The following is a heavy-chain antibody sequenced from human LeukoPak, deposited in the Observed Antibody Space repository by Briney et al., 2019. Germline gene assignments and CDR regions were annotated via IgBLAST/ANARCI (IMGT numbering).Heavy chain of an antibody. CDR2: ISGSGGST. Sequence: GSLRLSCAASGFTFSSYAMSWVRQAPGKGLEWVSAISGSGGSTYYADSVKGRFTISRDNSKNTLYLQMNSLRAEDTAVYYCAKDPGYYDSSGYYYNWGQGTLVTVSS. CDR1: GFTFSSYA. V-gene: IGHV3-23*01. J-gene: IGHJ4*02. CDR3: AKDPGYYDSSGYYYN. D-gene: IGHD3-22*01.